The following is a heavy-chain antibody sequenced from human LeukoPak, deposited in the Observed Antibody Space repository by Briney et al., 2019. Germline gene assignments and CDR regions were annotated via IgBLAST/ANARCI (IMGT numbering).Heavy chain of an antibody. CDR2: ISGSGGST. D-gene: IGHD3-9*01. Sequence: GGSLRLSCAASGFTFSSYAISWVRQAPGRGLEWVSAISGSGGSTYYADSVKGRFTISRDNSKNTLYLQMNSLRDEDTDVYYCPKGSDILTGYQSWFDPWGQGALVTVSS. CDR1: GFTFSSYA. J-gene: IGHJ5*02. V-gene: IGHV3-23*01. CDR3: PKGSDILTGYQSWFDP.